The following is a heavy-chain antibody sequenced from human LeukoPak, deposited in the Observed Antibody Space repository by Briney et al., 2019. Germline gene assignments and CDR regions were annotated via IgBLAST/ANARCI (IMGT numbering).Heavy chain of an antibody. J-gene: IGHJ5*02. CDR2: MNPNSGNT. D-gene: IGHD2-15*01. CDR3: AREMPVAPPQRFDP. CDR1: GYTFTSYD. Sequence: GASVKVSCKASGYTFTSYDINWVRQATGQGLEWMGWMNPNSGNTGYAQKFQGRVTMTRNTSISTAYMELSSLRSEDTAVYYCAREMPVAPPQRFDPGAQEPLVTVSS. V-gene: IGHV1-8*01.